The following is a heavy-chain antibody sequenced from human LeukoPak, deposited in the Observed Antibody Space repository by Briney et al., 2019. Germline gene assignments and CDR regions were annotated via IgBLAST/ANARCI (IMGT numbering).Heavy chain of an antibody. CDR1: GGSFSGYY. CDR2: INHSGST. D-gene: IGHD5-18*01. CDR3: ARVHPGYSYGYYFDY. J-gene: IGHJ4*02. V-gene: IGHV4-34*01. Sequence: SETLSLTCAVYGGSFSGYYWSWIRQPPGKGLEWIGEINHSGSTNYNPSLKSRVTISVDTSKNQFSLKLSSVTAADTAVYYCARVHPGYSYGYYFDYWGQGTVVAVSS.